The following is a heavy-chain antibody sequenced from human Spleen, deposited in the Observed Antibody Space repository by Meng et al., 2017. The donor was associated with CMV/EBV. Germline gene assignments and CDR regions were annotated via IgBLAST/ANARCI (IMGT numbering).Heavy chain of an antibody. CDR2: IIPIFGTA. CDR1: GPFSSYA. CDR3: ARVGTYSGTYPTGYFDS. J-gene: IGHJ4*02. V-gene: IGHV1-69*05. Sequence: GPFSSYAISWVRQAPGQGLEWMGGIIPIFGTANYAQKFQGRVTITTDESTSTAYMELSSLRSEDTAVYYCARVGTYSGTYPTGYFDSWGQGTLVTVSS. D-gene: IGHD1-26*01.